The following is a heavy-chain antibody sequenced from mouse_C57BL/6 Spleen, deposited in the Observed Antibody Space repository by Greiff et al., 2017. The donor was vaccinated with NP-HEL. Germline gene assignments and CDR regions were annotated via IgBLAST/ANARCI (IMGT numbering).Heavy chain of an antibody. V-gene: IGHV1-52*01. CDR2: IDPSDSET. D-gene: IGHD4-1*01. CDR1: GYTFTSYW. Sequence: VQLQQPGAELVRPGSSVKLSCKASGYTFTSYWMHWVKQRPIQGLEWIGNIDPSDSETHYNQKFKDKATLTVDKSSSTAYMQLSSLTSEDSAVYYCARDPGGTGSSFDYWGQGTTLTVSS. CDR3: ARDPGGTGSSFDY. J-gene: IGHJ2*01.